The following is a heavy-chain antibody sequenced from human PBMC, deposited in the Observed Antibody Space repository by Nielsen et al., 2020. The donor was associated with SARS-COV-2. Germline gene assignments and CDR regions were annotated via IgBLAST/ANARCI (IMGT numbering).Heavy chain of an antibody. CDR1: GYTYTSYG. J-gene: IGHJ6*02. Sequence: ASVKVSCKASGYTYTSYGINWVRQAPGQGLEWMGWINTNTGNPTYAQGFTGRFVFSLDTSASTAYLQISSLRAEDTAVYYCTRSQLRPGGGMDVWGQGTTVTVSS. V-gene: IGHV7-4-1*02. CDR2: INTNTGNP. D-gene: IGHD4-23*01. CDR3: TRSQLRPGGGMDV.